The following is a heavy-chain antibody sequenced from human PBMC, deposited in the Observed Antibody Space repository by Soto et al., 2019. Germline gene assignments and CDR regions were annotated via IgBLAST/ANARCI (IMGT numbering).Heavy chain of an antibody. CDR2: ISGSGGST. J-gene: IGHJ5*02. D-gene: IGHD2-15*01. CDR1: GFTFSSYA. CDR3: AKDKSCSGGSCFPTWFDP. V-gene: IGHV3-23*01. Sequence: EVQLLESGGGLVQPGGSLRLSCAASGFTFSSYAMSWVRQAPGKGLEWVSAISGSGGSTYYADSGKGRFTISRDNSKNTLYLQMNSLRAEDTAVYYCAKDKSCSGGSCFPTWFDPWGQGTLVTVSS.